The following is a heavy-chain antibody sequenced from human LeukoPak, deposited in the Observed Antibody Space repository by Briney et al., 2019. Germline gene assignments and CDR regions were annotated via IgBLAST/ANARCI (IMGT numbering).Heavy chain of an antibody. CDR2: INVGNGDT. D-gene: IGHD1-1*01. CDR3: ARDRGGTGDFDY. V-gene: IGHV1-3*01. CDR1: GYTFTRNV. J-gene: IGHJ4*02. Sequence: ASVKVSCKASGYTFTRNVIHWVRRAPGQSREWMGWINVGNGDTKYSQKFQGRVTIARDTSASTAYMELSSLRSEDTAVYYCARDRGGTGDFDYWGQGTLVTVSS.